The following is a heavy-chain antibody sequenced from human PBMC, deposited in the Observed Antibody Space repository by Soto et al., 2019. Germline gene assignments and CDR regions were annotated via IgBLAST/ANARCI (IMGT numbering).Heavy chain of an antibody. CDR3: ARGSTSVWPFDL. D-gene: IGHD2-2*01. Sequence: QVHLVQSGAEVKKPGASVKVSCKASGYSFSSYAIHWVRQAPGQRLEWMGWINAGNGDTEYSQNFQGRVTITRDTSASTAYMELGNLISEDTAVYTCARGSTSVWPFDLWGQGTLVAVSS. V-gene: IGHV1-3*01. CDR1: GYSFSSYA. J-gene: IGHJ4*02. CDR2: INAGNGDT.